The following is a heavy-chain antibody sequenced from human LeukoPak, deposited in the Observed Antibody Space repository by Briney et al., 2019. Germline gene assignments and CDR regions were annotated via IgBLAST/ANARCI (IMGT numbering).Heavy chain of an antibody. CDR3: ARQRYLRGLDVEFFDY. CDR1: GFTFSSYT. Sequence: GGSLRLSCAASGFTFSSYTMNWVRQAPGKGLEWVSIISSGNSYIHYADSVKGRFTISRDNAKNSLFLQMNSLRGEDTAVYYCARQRYLRGLDVEFFDYWGQGTLVTVSS. J-gene: IGHJ4*02. V-gene: IGHV3-21*01. D-gene: IGHD5-12*01. CDR2: ISSGNSYI.